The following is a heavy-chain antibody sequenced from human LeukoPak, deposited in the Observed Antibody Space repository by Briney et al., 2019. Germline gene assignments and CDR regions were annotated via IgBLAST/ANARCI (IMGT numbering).Heavy chain of an antibody. CDR3: ARDASHFDSSGYFHNYYYGMDV. V-gene: IGHV3-23*01. CDR1: GFSFNNYA. CDR2: IIGSSGTT. D-gene: IGHD3-22*01. Sequence: RPGGSLRLSCVASGFSFNNYAMNWVRQAPGKGLEWVSLIIGSSGTTFYADSVKGRFTISRDKSKSTLYLQMNSLGADDTAVYYCARDASHFDSSGYFHNYYYGMDVWGQGTTVTVSS. J-gene: IGHJ6*02.